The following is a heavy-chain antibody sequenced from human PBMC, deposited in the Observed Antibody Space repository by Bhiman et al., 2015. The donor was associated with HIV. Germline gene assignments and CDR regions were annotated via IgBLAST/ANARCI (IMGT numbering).Heavy chain of an antibody. V-gene: IGHV3-66*01. CDR1: RFIVSSNY. Sequence: EVQLVESGGGLVQPGGSLRLSCAASRFIVSSNYMSWVRQAPGKGLEWVSVIYSGGSTYYADSVKGRFTISRDNAKNTLYLQMNSLRAEDTAAYYCARDEGVPFFGVVTNYYGMDVWGQGTTVTVSS. D-gene: IGHD3-3*01. CDR2: IYSGGST. CDR3: ARDEGVPFFGVVTNYYGMDV. J-gene: IGHJ6*02.